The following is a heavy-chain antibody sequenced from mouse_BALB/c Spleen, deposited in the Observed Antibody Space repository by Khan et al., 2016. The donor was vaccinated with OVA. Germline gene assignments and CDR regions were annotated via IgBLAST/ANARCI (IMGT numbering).Heavy chain of an antibody. CDR1: GYIFTSYW. J-gene: IGHJ2*01. CDR2: IYPGTDNT. V-gene: IGHV1-76*01. D-gene: IGHD3-2*02. CDR3: AREEALYYFDY. Sequence: QVRLQQSGAELVRPGASVKLSCKPSGYIFTSYWIHWVKQRSGQGLEWIARIYPGTDNTYYSEKLKDKATLTADKSSSTAYMQLSSLKSEDSAVYFCAREEALYYFDYWGQGTTLTVSS.